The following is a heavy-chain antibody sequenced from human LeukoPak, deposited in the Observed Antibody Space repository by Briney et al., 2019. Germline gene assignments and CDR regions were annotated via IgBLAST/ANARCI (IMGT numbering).Heavy chain of an antibody. CDR1: GFTFSSYG. J-gene: IGHJ4*02. D-gene: IGHD2-21*01. CDR3: ARSGFGGDVYFDY. V-gene: IGHV3-30*03. Sequence: GRSLRLSCAASGFTFSSYGMHWVRQAPGKGLEWVAVISYDGSNKYYADSVKGRFTISRDNSKNTLYLQMNSLRAEDTAVYYCARSGFGGDVYFDYWGQGALVTVSS. CDR2: ISYDGSNK.